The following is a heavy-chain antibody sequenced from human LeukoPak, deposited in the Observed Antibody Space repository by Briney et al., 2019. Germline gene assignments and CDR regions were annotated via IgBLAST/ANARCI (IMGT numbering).Heavy chain of an antibody. CDR2: IKQDGSEK. CDR3: ARAGYSSSWPDAFDI. CDR1: GFTFSSYW. D-gene: IGHD6-13*01. J-gene: IGHJ3*02. Sequence: GGSLRLSCAASGFTFSSYWMSWVRQAPGKGLEWVANIKQDGSEKYYVDSVKGRFTISRDNAKNSLYLQMNSLRAEDTAVYYCARAGYSSSWPDAFDIWGQGTMVTVS. V-gene: IGHV3-7*01.